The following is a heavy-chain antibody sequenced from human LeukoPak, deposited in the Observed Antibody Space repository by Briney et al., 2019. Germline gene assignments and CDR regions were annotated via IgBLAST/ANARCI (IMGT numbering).Heavy chain of an antibody. CDR2: ISYDGNKK. D-gene: IGHD2-2*01. J-gene: IGHJ4*02. Sequence: GGSLRLSCAASGFTFSSHGMHWVRQAPGKGLEWVAVISYDGNKKYYADSVKGRFDISRDNSKNILYMQMNSLRTEDTAVYYCARDYCRTTSCLESWGQGTLVTVSS. CDR3: ARDYCRTTSCLES. V-gene: IGHV3-30*03. CDR1: GFTFSSHG.